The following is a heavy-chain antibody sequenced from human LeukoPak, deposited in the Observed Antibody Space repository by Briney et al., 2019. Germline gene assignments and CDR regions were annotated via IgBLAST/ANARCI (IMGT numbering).Heavy chain of an antibody. CDR1: GFSFNNFG. J-gene: IGHJ4*02. D-gene: IGHD3-22*01. CDR2: ISGTGGST. CDR3: AKSSYYDSSGFYREYYFDY. V-gene: IGHV3-23*01. Sequence: GGFLRLSCVASGFSFNNFGMSWVRQAPGKGLEWVSSISGTGGSTHYADSVKGRFTISRDNSKNTLYLQMNSLRAGDTAIYYCAKSSYYDSSGFYREYYFDYWGQGTLVPVSS.